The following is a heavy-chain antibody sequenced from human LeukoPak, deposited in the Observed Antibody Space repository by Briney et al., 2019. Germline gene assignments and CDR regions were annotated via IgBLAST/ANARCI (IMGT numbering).Heavy chain of an antibody. Sequence: PSETLSLTCTVSGGSISGSGSSYYWVWIRQPPGKGLEWIGSIYYSGNTYYNPSLKSRVTISVDTSKNQFSLKLSSVTAADTAVYFCARTPRYSGNYYNAFDIWGQGTTVTVSS. V-gene: IGHV4-39*01. CDR1: GGSISGSGSSYY. D-gene: IGHD1-26*01. J-gene: IGHJ3*02. CDR2: IYYSGNT. CDR3: ARTPRYSGNYYNAFDI.